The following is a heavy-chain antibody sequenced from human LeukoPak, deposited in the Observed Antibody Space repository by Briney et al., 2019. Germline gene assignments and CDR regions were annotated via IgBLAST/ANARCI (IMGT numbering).Heavy chain of an antibody. V-gene: IGHV1-2*02. J-gene: IGHJ5*02. D-gene: IGHD1-26*01. CDR2: INPNSGGT. Sequence: ASVKVSCKASGYTFTGYYMHWVRQAPGQGLEWMGWINPNSGGTNYAQKFQGRVTMTRDTSISTAYKELSRLRSDDTAVYYCARYSQWELQGNWFDPWGQGTLVTVSS. CDR1: GYTFTGYY. CDR3: ARYSQWELQGNWFDP.